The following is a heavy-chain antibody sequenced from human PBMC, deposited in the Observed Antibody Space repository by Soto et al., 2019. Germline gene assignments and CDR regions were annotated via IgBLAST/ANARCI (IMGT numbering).Heavy chain of an antibody. D-gene: IGHD3-10*01. CDR3: GREDPYSMANYFDY. V-gene: IGHV4-59*01. CDR1: GGSISSYY. Sequence: SETLSLTCTVSGGSISSYYWSWIRQPPGKGLEWIGYIYYSGSTNYNPSLKSRVTISVDTSKDQFSLKLSSVAAADTAVYYCGREDPYSMANYFDYWGQGTLVTVS. CDR2: IYYSGST. J-gene: IGHJ4*02.